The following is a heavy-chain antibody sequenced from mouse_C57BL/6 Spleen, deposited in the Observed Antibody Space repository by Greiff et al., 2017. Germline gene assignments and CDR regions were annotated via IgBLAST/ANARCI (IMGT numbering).Heavy chain of an antibody. CDR2: IYPGDGDT. CDR3: AREGDYYGPFDY. D-gene: IGHD1-1*01. J-gene: IGHJ2*01. V-gene: IGHV1-80*01. Sequence: VKLVESGAELVKPGASVKISCKASGYAFSSYWMNWVKQRPGKGLEWIGQIYPGDGDTNYNGKFKGKATLTADKSSSTAYMQLSSLTSEDSAVYFCAREGDYYGPFDYWGQGTTLTVSS. CDR1: GYAFSSYW.